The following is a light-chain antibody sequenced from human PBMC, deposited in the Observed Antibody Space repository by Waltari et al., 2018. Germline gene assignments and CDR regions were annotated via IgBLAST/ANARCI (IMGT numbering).Light chain of an antibody. CDR3: QQGYNTPFT. CDR1: QDIATY. J-gene: IGKJ3*01. CDR2: SAS. V-gene: IGKV1-12*01. Sequence: IQMTQSPSSLSASVGDKVTITCRASQDIATYLAWYQQKPGKPPKLLIYSASNLQTGVPSRFSGSGSGADYILTISSLQPEDFATYYCQQGYNTPFTFGPGTKLDI.